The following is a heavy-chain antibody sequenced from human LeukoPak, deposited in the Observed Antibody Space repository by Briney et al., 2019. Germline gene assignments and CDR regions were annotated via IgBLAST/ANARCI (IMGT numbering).Heavy chain of an antibody. J-gene: IGHJ4*02. Sequence: SETLPLTCAVYGGSFSGYYWSWIRQPPGKGLEWIGEINHSGSTNYNPSLKSRVTISVDTSKNQFSLKLSSVTAADTAVYYCARGSSATPFDYWGQGTLVTVSS. CDR1: GGSFSGYY. V-gene: IGHV4-34*01. D-gene: IGHD6-13*01. CDR3: ARGSSATPFDY. CDR2: INHSGST.